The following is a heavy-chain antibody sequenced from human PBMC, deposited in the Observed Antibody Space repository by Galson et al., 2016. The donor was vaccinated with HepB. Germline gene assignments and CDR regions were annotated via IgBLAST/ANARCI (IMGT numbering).Heavy chain of an antibody. CDR2: IRGKANSCET. J-gene: IGHJ4*02. CDR3: SLDFDN. CDR1: GFTFRGYA. Sequence: SLRLSCAASGFTFRGYAIHWVRQTSGKGLEWVGRIRGKANSCETTYSAAVKGRFTLSRDDSENTAYLQMNSLKTEDTAVYYCSLDFDNWGQGTLVAVSS. V-gene: IGHV3-73*01.